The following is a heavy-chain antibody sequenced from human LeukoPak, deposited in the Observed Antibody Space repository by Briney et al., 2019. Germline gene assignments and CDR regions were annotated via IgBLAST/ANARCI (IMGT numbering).Heavy chain of an antibody. D-gene: IGHD3-22*01. CDR2: ISYDGSNK. Sequence: GRSLRLSCTASGFTFSSYGMHWVRQAPGKGLEWVAVISYDGSNKYYADSVKGRFTISRDNSKNTLYLQMNSLRAEDTAVYYCAKDWGTMIVEYYFDYWGQGTLVTVSS. V-gene: IGHV3-30*18. CDR1: GFTFSSYG. CDR3: AKDWGTMIVEYYFDY. J-gene: IGHJ4*02.